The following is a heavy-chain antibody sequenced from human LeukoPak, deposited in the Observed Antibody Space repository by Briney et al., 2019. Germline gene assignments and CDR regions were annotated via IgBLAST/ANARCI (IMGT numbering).Heavy chain of an antibody. CDR1: GFTFSSYE. D-gene: IGHD3-10*01. J-gene: IGHJ4*02. V-gene: IGHV3-48*03. CDR2: ISSSGSTI. CDR3: ARKYYYGSGSYYLSYFDY. Sequence: GGSLRPSCAASGFTFSSYEMNWVRQAPGKGLEWVSYISSSGSTIYYADSVKGRFTISRDNAKNSLYLQMNSLRAEDTAVYYCARKYYYGSGSYYLSYFDYWGQGTLVTVSS.